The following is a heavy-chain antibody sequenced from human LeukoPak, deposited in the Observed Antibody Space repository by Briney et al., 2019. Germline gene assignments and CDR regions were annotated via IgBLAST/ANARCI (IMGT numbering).Heavy chain of an antibody. J-gene: IGHJ4*02. V-gene: IGHV1-2*06. CDR1: GYTFIDYF. CDR3: ARDLSSTSNWELDY. Sequence: ASVKVSCKASGYTFIDYFIHWVRQAPGQGLEWMGRINSNSGGTEYAQKFQGRVTMTRDTSISTAYMELSRLTYDDTAVYYFARDLSSTSNWELDYWGQGTLVTVSS. CDR2: INSNSGGT. D-gene: IGHD7-27*01.